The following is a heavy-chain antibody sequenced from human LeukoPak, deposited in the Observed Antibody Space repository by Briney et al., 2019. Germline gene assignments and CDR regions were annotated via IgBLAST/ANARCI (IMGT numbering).Heavy chain of an antibody. V-gene: IGHV5-51*01. J-gene: IGHJ6*03. CDR3: ARAYNWNFRDYYYMDV. CDR1: GYSFTSYW. D-gene: IGHD1-7*01. CDR2: IYPGDSDT. Sequence: GASLKISCKGSGYSFTSYWIGWVRQVPGKGLEWMGIIYPGDSDTRYSPSFQGQVTISADKSISTAYLQWSSLKASDTAMYYCARAYNWNFRDYYYMDVWGKGTTVTVSS.